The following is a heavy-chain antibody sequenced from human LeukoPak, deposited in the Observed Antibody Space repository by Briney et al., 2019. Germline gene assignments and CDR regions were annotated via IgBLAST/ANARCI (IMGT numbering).Heavy chain of an antibody. CDR1: GFTFSSYS. J-gene: IGHJ4*02. Sequence: GGSLRLSCAASGFTFSSYSMNWVRQAPGKGLEWVSSISGSSYYIYYADSVKGRFTISRDNPKNTLYLRIQSLGADDTAVYYCAKGMGNDHDFFESWGQGTLVAVSS. CDR3: AKGMGNDHDFFES. CDR2: ISGSSYYI. D-gene: IGHD1-1*01. V-gene: IGHV3-21*03.